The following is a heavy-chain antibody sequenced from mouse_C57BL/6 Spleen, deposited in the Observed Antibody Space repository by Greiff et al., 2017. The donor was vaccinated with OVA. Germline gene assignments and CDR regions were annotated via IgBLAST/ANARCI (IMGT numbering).Heavy chain of an antibody. V-gene: IGHV1-5*01. Sequence: VHVKQSGTVLARPGASVKMSCKTSGYTFTSYWMHWVKQRPGQGLEWIGAIYPGNSDTSYNQKFKGKAKLTAVTSASTAYMELSSLTNEDSAVYYCTRDPYYGSSYDYAMDYWGQGTSVTVSS. CDR2: IYPGNSDT. CDR1: GYTFTSYW. D-gene: IGHD1-1*01. CDR3: TRDPYYGSSYDYAMDY. J-gene: IGHJ4*01.